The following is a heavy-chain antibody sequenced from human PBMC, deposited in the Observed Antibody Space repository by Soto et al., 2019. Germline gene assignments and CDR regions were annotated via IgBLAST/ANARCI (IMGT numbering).Heavy chain of an antibody. CDR1: GFTFSSYA. J-gene: IGHJ6*02. CDR3: ARGYGDYPNYYYYYGMDV. V-gene: IGHV3-23*01. CDR2: ISGSGGST. Sequence: GGSLRLSCAASGFTFSSYAMSWVRQAPGKGLEWVSAISGSGGSTYYADSVKGRFTISRDNSKNTLYLQMNSLRAEDTAVYYCARGYGDYPNYYYYYGMDVWGQGTTVTVSS. D-gene: IGHD4-17*01.